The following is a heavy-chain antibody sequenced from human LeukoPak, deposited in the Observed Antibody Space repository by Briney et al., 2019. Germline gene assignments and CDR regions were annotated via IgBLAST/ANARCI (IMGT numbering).Heavy chain of an antibody. CDR3: ARDKRVAVAGTYIYYYYMDV. J-gene: IGHJ6*03. CDR2: MYYSGST. Sequence: SETLSLTCTVSGGSISSYYWSWIRQPPGKGLEYIGYMYYSGSTYHNPSLKSRVTMSVDTSKNQFSLKLSSVTAADTAVYYCARDKRVAVAGTYIYYYYMDVWGNGTTVTISS. V-gene: IGHV4-59*12. CDR1: GGSISSYY. D-gene: IGHD6-19*01.